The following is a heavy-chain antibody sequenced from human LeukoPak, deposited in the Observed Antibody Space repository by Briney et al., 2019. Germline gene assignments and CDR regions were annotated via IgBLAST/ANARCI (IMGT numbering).Heavy chain of an antibody. J-gene: IGHJ4*02. CDR1: GFTFSSHW. CDR2: IKQEGNEK. V-gene: IGHV3-7*03. D-gene: IGHD2-15*01. Sequence: GGSLRLSCRASGFTFSSHWMSWVRQSPGKGREGVANIKQEGNEKYYVDSVKGRFTISRDDAKSSLYLQMNSLRAEDTAVYYCAREGGNRGGFDYWGQGTLVTVSS. CDR3: AREGGNRGGFDY.